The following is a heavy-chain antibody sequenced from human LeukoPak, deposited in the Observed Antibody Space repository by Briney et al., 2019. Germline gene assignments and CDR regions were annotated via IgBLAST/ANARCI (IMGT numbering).Heavy chain of an antibody. V-gene: IGHV3-30-3*01. CDR2: ISYDGSNK. J-gene: IGHJ3*01. Sequence: GGSLRLSCAASGFTFSSYAMHWVRQAPGKGLERVAVISYDGSNKYYADSVKGRFTISRDNSKNTLYLQMNSLRAEDTAVYYCARDRYDYGDYGGAFDVWGQGTMVTVSS. D-gene: IGHD4-17*01. CDR1: GFTFSSYA. CDR3: ARDRYDYGDYGGAFDV.